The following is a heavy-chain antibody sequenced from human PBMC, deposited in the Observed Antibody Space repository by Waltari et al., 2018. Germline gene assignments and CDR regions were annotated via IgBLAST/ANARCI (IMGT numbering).Heavy chain of an antibody. D-gene: IGHD1-26*01. Sequence: QLHLQESGSGLVTPSHTLSLTCTVSGGPMTNGGYSWSWIRQAAGKGLGWIGYVYHDGTTYNNPTLESRLTISIDKSRNQFSLRLMSVTAADTAVYFCSRGVGGAAWLWGQGIHVTVSS. J-gene: IGHJ4*02. V-gene: IGHV4-30-2*01. CDR2: VYHDGTT. CDR1: GGPMTNGGYS. CDR3: SRGVGGAAWL.